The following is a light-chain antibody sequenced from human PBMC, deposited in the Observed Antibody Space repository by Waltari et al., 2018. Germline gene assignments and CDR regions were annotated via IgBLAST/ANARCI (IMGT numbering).Light chain of an antibody. V-gene: IGKV3-20*01. Sequence: LTRSPGTLSLSPRERATLSCRASQSISRYLAWYQQKPGQAPRLLIYGASTRATGIPDRFSGSGSGTDFSLTISGLVPEDSAVYYCQHHFRLPATFGQGTKVEIK. CDR1: QSISRY. CDR2: GAS. J-gene: IGKJ1*01. CDR3: QHHFRLPAT.